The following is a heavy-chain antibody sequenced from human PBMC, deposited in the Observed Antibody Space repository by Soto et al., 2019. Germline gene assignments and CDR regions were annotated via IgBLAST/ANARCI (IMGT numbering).Heavy chain of an antibody. CDR2: IYWDDDK. CDR1: GFSLTTRGVG. Sequence: QITLKESGPTLVKPTQTLTLTCTFSGFSLTTRGVGVGWIRQPPGKALECLALIYWDDDKRYSPSLQSRLSIXXXTXXNQVVLTMTNVDPVDTATYYCAPIPNYYQYDWFDPWGQGTLVSVSS. V-gene: IGHV2-5*02. D-gene: IGHD3-16*01. CDR3: APIPNYYQYDWFDP. J-gene: IGHJ5*02.